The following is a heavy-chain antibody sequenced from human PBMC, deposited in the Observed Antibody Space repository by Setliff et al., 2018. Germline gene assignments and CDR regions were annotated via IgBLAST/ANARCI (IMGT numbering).Heavy chain of an antibody. V-gene: IGHV3-7*03. CDR2: INEGGGEK. D-gene: IGHD6-6*01. CDR3: ATYKRSSSFEY. Sequence: PGGSLRLSCAASGFTFSSYWMSWVRQAPGKGLEWVANINEGGGEKYYVDSVKGRFTISRDNAKNSLYLQMNSPRAEDTAVYYCATYKRSSSFEYWGQGSLVTVSS. J-gene: IGHJ4*02. CDR1: GFTFSSYW.